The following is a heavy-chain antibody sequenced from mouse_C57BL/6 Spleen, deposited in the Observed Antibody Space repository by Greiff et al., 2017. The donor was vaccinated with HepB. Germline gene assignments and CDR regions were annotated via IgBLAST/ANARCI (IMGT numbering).Heavy chain of an antibody. D-gene: IGHD1-1*01. CDR2: INPNNGGT. CDR3: AMGYYGSSFSYYAMDY. Sequence: EVQLQQSGPELVKPGASVKISCKASGYTFTDYYMNWVKQSHGKSLEWIGDINPNNGGTSYNQKFKGKATLTVDKSSSTAYMELRSLTSEDSAVYYCAMGYYGSSFSYYAMDYWGQGTSVTVSS. CDR1: GYTFTDYY. J-gene: IGHJ4*01. V-gene: IGHV1-26*01.